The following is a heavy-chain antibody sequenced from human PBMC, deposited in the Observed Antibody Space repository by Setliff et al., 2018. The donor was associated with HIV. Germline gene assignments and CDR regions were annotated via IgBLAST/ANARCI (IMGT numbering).Heavy chain of an antibody. CDR3: ARHRASSSGFPLDF. CDR1: GDSIGSNTFC. J-gene: IGHJ4*02. D-gene: IGHD6-6*01. CDR2: INHSGNT. V-gene: IGHV4-39*01. Sequence: PSETLSLTCSVYGDSIGSNTFCWGWLRQPPGKEPEWIGSINHSGNTYYYPSLKSRVTMSVDTSKNQFSLRLSSVTATDTAVYYCARHRASSSGFPLDFWGQGILVTVSS.